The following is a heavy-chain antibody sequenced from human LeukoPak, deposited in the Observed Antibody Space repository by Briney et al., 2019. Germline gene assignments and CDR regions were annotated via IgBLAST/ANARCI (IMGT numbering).Heavy chain of an antibody. CDR3: ALWRGDYVVLDY. V-gene: IGHV4-4*07. CDR1: GGSISSYY. J-gene: IGHJ4*02. D-gene: IGHD4-17*01. Sequence: SETLSLTCTVSGGSISSYYWSWIRQPAGKGLEWIGRIYTSGSTNYNPSLKSRVTMSVDTSKNQFSLKLSFVTAADTAVYYCALWRGDYVVLDYWGQGTLVTVSS. CDR2: IYTSGST.